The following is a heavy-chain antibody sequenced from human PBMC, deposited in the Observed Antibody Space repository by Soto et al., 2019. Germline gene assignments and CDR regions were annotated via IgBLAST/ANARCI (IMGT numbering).Heavy chain of an antibody. D-gene: IGHD5-18*01. CDR3: ARVSLQYSPGLYYDYGMDV. Sequence: QVQLVQSGAEVKKPGASVKVSCKASGYTFTSYGISWVRQAPGQGLEWMGWISAYNGNTNYAQKLQGRVTMTTDTSTSTAYMELRSLRSDDTAVYYCARVSLQYSPGLYYDYGMDVWGQGTTVTVSS. CDR1: GYTFTSYG. J-gene: IGHJ6*02. CDR2: ISAYNGNT. V-gene: IGHV1-18*04.